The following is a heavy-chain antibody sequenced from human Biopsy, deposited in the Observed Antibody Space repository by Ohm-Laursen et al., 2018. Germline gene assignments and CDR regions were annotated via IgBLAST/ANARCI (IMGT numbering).Heavy chain of an antibody. J-gene: IGHJ5*02. CDR1: GYSFSTYD. Sequence: ASVKVSCKASGYSFSTYDVNWVRQARGQGLEWMGWMTPSSGKTGYAQRFQGRVTLTMNTSISTAYMELGGLRSEDTAVYFCARGYSRRVSIFEASIYWFDTWGQGTLVTVSS. V-gene: IGHV1-8*01. CDR3: ARGYSRRVSIFEASIYWFDT. CDR2: MTPSSGKT. D-gene: IGHD6-6*01.